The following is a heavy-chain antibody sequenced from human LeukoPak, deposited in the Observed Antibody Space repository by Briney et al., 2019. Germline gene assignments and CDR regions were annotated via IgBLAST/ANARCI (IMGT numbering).Heavy chain of an antibody. CDR1: GGTFSSYA. CDR2: IIPIFGTA. J-gene: IGHJ5*02. CDR3: ARSVVGATTWFDP. Sequence: SVKVSCKASGGTFSSYAISWVRQAPGQGLEWMGGIIPIFGTANYAQKFQGRVTITADESTSTAYMELSSLRSEDTAVYYCARSVVGATTWFDPWGQGTLVTVSS. V-gene: IGHV1-69*13. D-gene: IGHD1-26*01.